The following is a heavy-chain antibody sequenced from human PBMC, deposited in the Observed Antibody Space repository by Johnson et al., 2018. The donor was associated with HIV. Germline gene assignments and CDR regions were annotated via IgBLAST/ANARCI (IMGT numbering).Heavy chain of an antibody. Sequence: QVQLVESGGGVVQPGRSLRLSCATSGFPFSSYGMHWVRQAPGKGLEWVAFIRYDGSNKYYADSVKGRFTISRDNSKNTLYLQMNSLRAEDTAVYYCAKDREPIVVVVAAIDAFDIWGQGTMVTVSS. CDR2: IRYDGSNK. CDR1: GFPFSSYG. V-gene: IGHV3-30*02. CDR3: AKDREPIVVVVAAIDAFDI. J-gene: IGHJ3*02. D-gene: IGHD2-15*01.